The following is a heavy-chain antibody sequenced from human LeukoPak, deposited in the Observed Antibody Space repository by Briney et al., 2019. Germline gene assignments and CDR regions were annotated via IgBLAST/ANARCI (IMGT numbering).Heavy chain of an antibody. V-gene: IGHV3-7*04. CDR2: ISPDGSEK. CDR1: GFTFTTYW. D-gene: IGHD6-13*01. CDR3: ARGGSSRFDQ. Sequence: SGGSLRLSCAASGFTFTTYWMSSVRQAPGKGLGWVAKISPDGSEKYYVHSVKGRFTISRDNAKNSLYLQMSSLRADDTAVYYCARGGSSRFDQWGQGTLVTVSS. J-gene: IGHJ4*02.